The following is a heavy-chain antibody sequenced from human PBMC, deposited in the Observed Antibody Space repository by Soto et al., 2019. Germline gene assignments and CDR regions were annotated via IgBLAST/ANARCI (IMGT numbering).Heavy chain of an antibody. CDR3: ARGGNLDS. J-gene: IGHJ4*02. Sequence: QVQLQESGPGLVKPSETLSLTCTVSGGSISTYYCSWIRQPPGKGLEWIGYIYYDGSTNFNPSLKSRVTISIDTSKNQFSLRLISVTAADTAVYYCARGGNLDSWGQGTLVTVSS. D-gene: IGHD2-15*01. V-gene: IGHV4-59*01. CDR2: IYYDGST. CDR1: GGSISTYY.